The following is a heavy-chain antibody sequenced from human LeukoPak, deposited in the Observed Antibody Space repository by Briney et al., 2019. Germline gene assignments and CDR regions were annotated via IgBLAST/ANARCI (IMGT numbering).Heavy chain of an antibody. CDR3: AKENTYYDILTGYDY. CDR2: ISYDGSNE. J-gene: IGHJ4*02. D-gene: IGHD3-9*01. CDR1: GFTFSSYV. V-gene: IGHV3-30*04. Sequence: PGRSLRLSCAASGFTFSSYVMHWVRQAPGKGLEWVAIISYDGSNEYYADSVKGRFTISRDNSKNTLYLQMNSLRAEDTAVYYCAKENTYYDILTGYDYWGQGTLVTVSS.